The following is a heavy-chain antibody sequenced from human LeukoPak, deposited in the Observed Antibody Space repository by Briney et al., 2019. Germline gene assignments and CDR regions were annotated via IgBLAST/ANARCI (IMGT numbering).Heavy chain of an antibody. CDR3: AKPPDVGSYGDYEEYYFDY. V-gene: IGHV3-23*01. J-gene: IGHJ4*02. CDR2: ISGSGGST. Sequence: PGGSLRLSCAASGFTFSSYAMSWVRQAPGKGLEWVSAISGSGGSTYYADSVKGRFTISRDNSKNTLYLQMNSLRAEDTAVYYCAKPPDVGSYGDYEEYYFDYWGQGTLVTVSS. D-gene: IGHD4-17*01. CDR1: GFTFSSYA.